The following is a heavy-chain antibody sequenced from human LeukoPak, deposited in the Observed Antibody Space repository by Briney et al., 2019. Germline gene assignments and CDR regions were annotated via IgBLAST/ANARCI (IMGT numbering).Heavy chain of an antibody. Sequence: GASVKVSCKASGYTFTSYDINWVRQATGQGLESMGWISSYNGNTNYAQKFQGRVTMTTDTSTLTTYLELRSLRSDDTAVYYCARVDGYNYGRPFDYWGQGTQVTVSS. J-gene: IGHJ4*02. CDR3: ARVDGYNYGRPFDY. CDR1: GYTFTSYD. D-gene: IGHD5-18*01. V-gene: IGHV1-18*01. CDR2: ISSYNGNT.